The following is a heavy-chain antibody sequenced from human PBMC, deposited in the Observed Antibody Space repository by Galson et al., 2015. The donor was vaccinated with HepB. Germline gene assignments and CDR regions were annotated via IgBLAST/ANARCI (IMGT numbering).Heavy chain of an antibody. J-gene: IGHJ3*02. CDR2: IKSKTDGGTT. CDR1: GFTFSNAW. V-gene: IGHV3-15*01. CDR3: TTHSYYDYVWGSYRYPNGAFEI. Sequence: SLRLSCAASGFTFSNAWMSWVRQAPGKGLEWVGRIKSKTDGGTTDYAAPVKGRFTISRDDSKNTLYLQMNSLKTEDTAVYYCTTHSYYDYVWGSYRYPNGAFEIWGQGTMVTVSS. D-gene: IGHD3-16*02.